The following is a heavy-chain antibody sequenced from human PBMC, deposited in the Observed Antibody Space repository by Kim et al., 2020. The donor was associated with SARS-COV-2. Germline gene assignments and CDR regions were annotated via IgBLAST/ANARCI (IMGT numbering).Heavy chain of an antibody. Sequence: WMHWVRQAPGKGLVWVSRINSDGSSTSYADSVKGRFTISRDNAKNTLYLQMNSLRAEDTAVYYCARDLSRPMIVVVITTGYFDYWGQGTLAT. CDR2: INSDGSST. J-gene: IGHJ4*02. D-gene: IGHD3-22*01. V-gene: IGHV3-74*01. CDR1: W. CDR3: ARDLSRPMIVVVITTGYFDY.